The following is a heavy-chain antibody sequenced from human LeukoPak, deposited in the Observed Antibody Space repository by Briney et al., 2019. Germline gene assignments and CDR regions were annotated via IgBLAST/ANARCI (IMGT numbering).Heavy chain of an antibody. V-gene: IGHV4-61*01. J-gene: IGHJ3*02. CDR2: IYFSGSS. CDR3: ARATIYCGGDCYQGALDI. CDR1: GGSVSSGSYY. D-gene: IGHD2-21*02. Sequence: PSETLSLTCIVSGGSVSSGSYYWTWIRQPPGKGLEWIGYIYFSGSSNYNPSLKSRVTISVDTSKNQFSLNLNSATAADTAVYYCARATIYCGGDCYQGALDIWGQGTMVTVSS.